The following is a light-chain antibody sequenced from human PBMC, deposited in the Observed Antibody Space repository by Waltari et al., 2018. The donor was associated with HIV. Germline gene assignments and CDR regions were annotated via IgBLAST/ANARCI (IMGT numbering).Light chain of an antibody. CDR2: GAS. J-gene: IGKJ5*01. V-gene: IGKV3-15*01. CDR1: QSVSSN. CDR3: QQYNNWIT. Sequence: ELVMTQSLATLSVSPGERATLSCRASQSVSSNLAWYQQKPGQAPRLLIYGASTRATGIPARFSGSGSETEFTLTISSLQSEDFAVYYCQQYNNWITFGQGTRLEIK.